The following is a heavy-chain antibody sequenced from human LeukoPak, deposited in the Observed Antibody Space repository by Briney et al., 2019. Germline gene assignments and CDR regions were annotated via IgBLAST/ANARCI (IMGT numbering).Heavy chain of an antibody. CDR3: ARAEGPIAARTYYYYYYYMDV. Sequence: ASVKVSCKASGYTFTGYYMHWVRQAPGQGLEWMGRINPNSGGTNYAQKFQGGVTMTRDTSISTAYMELSRLRSDDTAVYYCARAEGPIAARTYYYYYYYMDVWGKGTTVTVSS. CDR2: INPNSGGT. J-gene: IGHJ6*03. V-gene: IGHV1-2*06. D-gene: IGHD6-6*01. CDR1: GYTFTGYY.